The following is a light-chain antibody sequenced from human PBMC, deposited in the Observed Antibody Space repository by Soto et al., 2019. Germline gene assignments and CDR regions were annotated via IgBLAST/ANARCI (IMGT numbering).Light chain of an antibody. CDR2: VGTGGIVG. V-gene: IGLV9-49*01. Sequence: QLVLTQPPSASASLGASVTLTCTLSSGYGNYKVDWYQQRPGKGPRFVMRVGTGGIVGSKGDGIPDRFSVLGSGLNRYLTIKNIQEDDESDYGCGADHGSGSNFVVVFGGGTKLTVL. J-gene: IGLJ2*01. CDR3: GADHGSGSNFVVV. CDR1: SGYGNYK.